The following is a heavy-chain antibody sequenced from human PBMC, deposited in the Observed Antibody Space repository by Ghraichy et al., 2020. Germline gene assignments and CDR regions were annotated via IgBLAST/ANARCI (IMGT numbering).Heavy chain of an antibody. CDR1: GGSFSGYY. Sequence: SETLSLTCAVYGGSFSGYYWSWIRQPPGKGLEWIGEINHSGSTNYNPSLKSRVTISVDTSRNQFSLNLSSLTAADTAVYYCARGQSGSYFRAYYFDFWAQGALVNVSS. CDR2: INHSGST. CDR3: ARGQSGSYFRAYYFDF. D-gene: IGHD1-26*01. J-gene: IGHJ4*02. V-gene: IGHV4-34*01.